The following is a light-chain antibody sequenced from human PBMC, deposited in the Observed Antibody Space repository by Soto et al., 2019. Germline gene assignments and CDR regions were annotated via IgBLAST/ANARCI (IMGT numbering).Light chain of an antibody. CDR3: QSYDSSLSGFYV. Sequence: QSVLTQPPSVSAAPGQKVTISCSGSSSNIGGNSVSWNQQLPGTAPKLLIYDDNKRPSGIPDRFSGSKSGTSASLAITGLQAEDEADYYCQSYDSSLSGFYVFGTGTKGTVL. CDR1: SSNIGGNS. V-gene: IGLV1-51*01. J-gene: IGLJ1*01. CDR2: DDN.